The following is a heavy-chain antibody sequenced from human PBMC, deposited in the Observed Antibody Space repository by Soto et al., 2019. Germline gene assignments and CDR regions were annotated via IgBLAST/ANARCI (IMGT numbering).Heavy chain of an antibody. J-gene: IGHJ4*02. CDR2: IYFSGST. V-gene: IGHV4-4*09. Sequence: SETLSLTCSVSGGSMNGYYWSWIRQTPGQGLDWLGFIYFSGSTRYNPSLMSRLTISLDKSKRQFSMSLSSVTAADTAVYYCARSVATPGTNIDFWGQGTLVTVSS. CDR1: GGSMNGYY. D-gene: IGHD6-13*01. CDR3: ARSVATPGTNIDF.